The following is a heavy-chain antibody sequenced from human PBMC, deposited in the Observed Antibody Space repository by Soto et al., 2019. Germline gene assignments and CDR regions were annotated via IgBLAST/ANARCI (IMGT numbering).Heavy chain of an antibody. Sequence: QMQLVQSGAEVKKPGSSVKVSCKASAGTFSSYAISWVRQAPGQGLEWMGGIIPISGTAYYAQKFQGRVRITADKSTRTAYMELSSLRSDDRAVYYCARGGSGYYAYYFDYWGQGTLVTVYS. CDR3: ARGGSGYYAYYFDY. CDR2: IIPISGTA. CDR1: AGTFSSYA. J-gene: IGHJ4*02. V-gene: IGHV1-69*06. D-gene: IGHD3-3*01.